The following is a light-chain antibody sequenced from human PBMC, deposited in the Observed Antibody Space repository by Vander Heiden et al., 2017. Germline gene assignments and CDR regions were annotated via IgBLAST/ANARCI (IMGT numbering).Light chain of an antibody. CDR1: QSVLYSSNNKNY. CDR2: WAS. Sequence: DTVMTQSPDSLAVSLGERATINCKSSQSVLYSSNNKNYLAWYQQKPGQPPKLLIYWASTRESGVPDRFSGSGSGTDFTLTISSLQAEDVAIYYCHQCYSIPWTFGQGTKVEIK. CDR3: HQCYSIPWT. J-gene: IGKJ1*01. V-gene: IGKV4-1*01.